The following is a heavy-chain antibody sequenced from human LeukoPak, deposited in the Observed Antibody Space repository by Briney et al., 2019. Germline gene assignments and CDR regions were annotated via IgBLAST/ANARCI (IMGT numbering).Heavy chain of an antibody. Sequence: GGSLRLSCAASRFTFSYYWMNWVRQAPGKGLEWVANIKQDGSEKYYVDSVKGRFTISRDNAKNSLYLQMNSLRADDTAVYYCARGLAAAGTRGPYWGQGTLVTVSS. CDR3: ARGLAAAGTRGPY. D-gene: IGHD6-13*01. V-gene: IGHV3-7*04. J-gene: IGHJ4*02. CDR2: IKQDGSEK. CDR1: RFTFSYYW.